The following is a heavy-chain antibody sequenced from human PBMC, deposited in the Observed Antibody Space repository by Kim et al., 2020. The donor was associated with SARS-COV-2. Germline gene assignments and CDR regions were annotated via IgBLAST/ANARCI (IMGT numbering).Heavy chain of an antibody. Sequence: SDTLSLTCTVSGGSIISSSYHWGWIRQPPGKGLEWIANIYYTGTTYYSPSLKSRVTISLDTPKNQFSLSLSSVTAADTGVYYCARGSYLSITSGYYFDY. J-gene: IGHJ4*01. CDR2: IYYTGTT. D-gene: IGHD2-2*01. V-gene: IGHV4-39*07. CDR1: GGSIISSSYH. CDR3: ARGSYLSITSGYYFDY.